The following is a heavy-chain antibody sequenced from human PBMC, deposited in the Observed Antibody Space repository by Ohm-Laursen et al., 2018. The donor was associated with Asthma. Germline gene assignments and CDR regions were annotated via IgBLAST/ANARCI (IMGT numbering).Heavy chain of an antibody. Sequence: SLRLSCAASGFTFSSYSTNWVRQAPGKGLEWVSSISSSSSYIYYADSVKGRFTISRDNAKNSLYLQMNSLRAEDTAVYYCARARLGIAAADWFDPWGQGTLVTVSS. CDR1: GFTFSSYS. V-gene: IGHV3-21*01. D-gene: IGHD6-13*01. J-gene: IGHJ5*02. CDR3: ARARLGIAAADWFDP. CDR2: ISSSSSYI.